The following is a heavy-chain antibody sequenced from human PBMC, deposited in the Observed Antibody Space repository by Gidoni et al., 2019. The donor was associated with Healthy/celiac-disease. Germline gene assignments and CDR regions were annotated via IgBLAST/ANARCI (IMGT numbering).Heavy chain of an antibody. V-gene: IGHV3-49*05. CDR1: VFTFGDYA. J-gene: IGHJ4*02. Sequence: EVQLVASGGGLVKPGRSLRLSCTAPVFTFGDYAMSWFRQAPGKGLEWVGFIRSKAYGGTTEYAASVKGRFTSSRDDSKSIAYLQMNSLKTEDTAVYYCTRAAPPYDILTGYLDYWGQGTLVTVSS. CDR2: IRSKAYGGTT. CDR3: TRAAPPYDILTGYLDY. D-gene: IGHD3-9*01.